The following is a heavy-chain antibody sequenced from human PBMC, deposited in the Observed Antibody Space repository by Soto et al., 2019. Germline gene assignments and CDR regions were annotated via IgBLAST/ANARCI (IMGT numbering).Heavy chain of an antibody. J-gene: IGHJ3*02. Sequence: SASLSLTFTFCSCSSCNYSWTWIWQNSGKGLEWIGYIYYSGSTNSHPSLKRRVTVSVGTSKYQFSLKLTFVTAADTAVYYCARHGGITMIEGGGLLSAFDIWGQGTMVT. CDR1: SCSSCNYS. V-gene: IGHV4-59*08. D-gene: IGHD3-22*01. CDR2: IYYSGST. CDR3: ARHGGITMIEGGGLLSAFDI.